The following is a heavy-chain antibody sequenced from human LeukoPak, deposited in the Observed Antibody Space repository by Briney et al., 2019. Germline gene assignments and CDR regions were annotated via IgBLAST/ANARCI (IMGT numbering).Heavy chain of an antibody. Sequence: PSETLSLTCIVSGDSISSGYYWGWIRQPPGKGLEWIGSIYHSGSSLYNPSLKSRVTISVDTSKNQFSLKLSSVTAADTAVYYCARHYYDFWTQDYYYYMDVWGKGTTVTVSS. CDR1: GDSISSGYY. J-gene: IGHJ6*03. V-gene: IGHV4-38-2*02. CDR2: IYHSGSS. D-gene: IGHD3-3*01. CDR3: ARHYYDFWTQDYYYYMDV.